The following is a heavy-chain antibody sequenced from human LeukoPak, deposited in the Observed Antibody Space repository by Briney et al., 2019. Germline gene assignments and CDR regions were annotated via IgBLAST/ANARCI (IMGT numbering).Heavy chain of an antibody. J-gene: IGHJ4*02. D-gene: IGHD3-3*01. Sequence: PGGSLRLSCAASGFTFSSYAMHWVRQAPGKGLEWVAVISYDGSNKYYADSVKGRFTVSRDNSKDSLYLQMNSLRTEDTGLYHCASEVGYRSLGYLGQGTLVTVSS. CDR1: GFTFSSYA. CDR3: ASEVGYRSLGY. CDR2: ISYDGSNK. V-gene: IGHV3-30-3*01.